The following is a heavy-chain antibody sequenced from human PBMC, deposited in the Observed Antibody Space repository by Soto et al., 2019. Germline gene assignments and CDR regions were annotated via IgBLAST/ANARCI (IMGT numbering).Heavy chain of an antibody. Sequence: SETLSLTCTVSGVSISFSYWSWFRQSPGKGLEWIGYIFHSGSTNYNPSLESRFTISVDTSNNLFSLKLTSVTAADTAVYYCARVGSTYNGDYWGQGTLVTVSS. J-gene: IGHJ4*02. D-gene: IGHD1-1*01. V-gene: IGHV4-59*01. CDR3: ARVGSTYNGDY. CDR1: GVSISFSY. CDR2: IFHSGST.